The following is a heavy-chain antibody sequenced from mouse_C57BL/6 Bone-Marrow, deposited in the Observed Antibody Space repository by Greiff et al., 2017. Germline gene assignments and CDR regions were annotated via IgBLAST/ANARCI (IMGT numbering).Heavy chain of an antibody. CDR2: IDPETGGT. J-gene: IGHJ2*01. V-gene: IGHV1-15*01. Sequence: QVQLQQSGAELVRPGASVTLSCKASGYTFTDYEMHWVKQTPVHGLEWIGAIDPETGGTAYNQKFKGKAILTADKSSSTAYMELRSLTSEDSAVYYCTREGIYYGNYVSNWGQGTTLTVSS. D-gene: IGHD2-1*01. CDR3: TREGIYYGNYVSN. CDR1: GYTFTDYE.